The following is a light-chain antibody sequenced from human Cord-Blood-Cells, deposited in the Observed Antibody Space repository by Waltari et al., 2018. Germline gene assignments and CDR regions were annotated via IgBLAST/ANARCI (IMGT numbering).Light chain of an antibody. CDR2: GGTGGIVG. CDR1: SGYSTYK. J-gene: IGLJ2*01. CDR3: GADHGSGSNFVV. V-gene: IGLV9-49*01. Sequence: QPVLTQPPSASASLGASVTLTCTLRSGYSTYKVDWYQQRPGKGPRFVMRGGTGGIVGSKGDGIPDRFSVLGSGLNRYLTIKNIQEEDESDYHCGADHGSGSNFVVFGGGTKLTVL.